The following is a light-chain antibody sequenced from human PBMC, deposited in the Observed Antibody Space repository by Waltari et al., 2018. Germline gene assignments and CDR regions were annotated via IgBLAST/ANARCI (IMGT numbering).Light chain of an antibody. Sequence: DIQMTQSPSSLSASIGDRVTLACRASQNIGTYLSWYQQKPGRAPKLLIYGAFNLQSGVPSRFSGSGSGTGFTLTISSLQPEDFATYYCQQSFSAFALTFGGGTKVEIK. CDR3: QQSFSAFALT. CDR2: GAF. CDR1: QNIGTY. V-gene: IGKV1-39*01. J-gene: IGKJ4*01.